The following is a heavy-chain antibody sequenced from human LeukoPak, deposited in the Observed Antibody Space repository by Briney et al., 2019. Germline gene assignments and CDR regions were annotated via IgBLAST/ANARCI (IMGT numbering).Heavy chain of an antibody. CDR2: INTNTGNP. D-gene: IGHD5-24*01. CDR1: GYTFTSYA. Sequence: ASVKVSCKASGYTFTSYAMNWVRQAPGQGLEWMGWINTNTGNPTYAQGFTGRFVFSLDTSVSTAYLQISSLKAEDTAVYYCARGGGDRDGYPAPYYYYYYMDVWGKGTTVTVSS. V-gene: IGHV7-4-1*02. J-gene: IGHJ6*03. CDR3: ARGGGDRDGYPAPYYYYYYMDV.